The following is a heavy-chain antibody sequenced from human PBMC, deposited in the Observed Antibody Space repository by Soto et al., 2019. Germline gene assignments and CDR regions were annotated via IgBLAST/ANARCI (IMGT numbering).Heavy chain of an antibody. D-gene: IGHD2-2*01. CDR3: AREDRDRETGLVPAAIDGMDV. Sequence: QVQLVQSGAEVKKPGSSVKVSCKASGGTFSRYSITWVRQAPGHGLEWIGRIIPIFGIPTYPQKFQGRVTITADESTSTAYMALSSLRSDDTAVYYCAREDRDRETGLVPAAIDGMDVWGQGTTVTVSS. CDR2: IIPIFGIP. J-gene: IGHJ6*02. CDR1: GGTFSRYS. V-gene: IGHV1-69*08.